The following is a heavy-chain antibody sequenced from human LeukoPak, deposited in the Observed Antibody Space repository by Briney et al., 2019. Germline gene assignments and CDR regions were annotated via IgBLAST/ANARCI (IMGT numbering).Heavy chain of an antibody. J-gene: IGHJ4*02. D-gene: IGHD1-26*01. CDR1: GFTFSSYA. CDR2: ISYDGSSK. V-gene: IGHV3-30*18. Sequence: GRSLRLSCAASGFTFSSYAIHWVRQAPGKGLEWVALISYDGSSKYYADSVKGRFTISRDNSKNTLYLQMNSLRAEDTAVYYCAKENHGIVGATTLIDYWGQETLVTVSS. CDR3: AKENHGIVGATTLIDY.